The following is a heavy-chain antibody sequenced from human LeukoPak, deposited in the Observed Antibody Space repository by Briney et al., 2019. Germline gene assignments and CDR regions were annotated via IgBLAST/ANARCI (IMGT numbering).Heavy chain of an antibody. CDR3: AKAIAVAEGYFDY. CDR2: ISWSSGSI. D-gene: IGHD6-13*01. CDR1: GFTFDDYA. Sequence: GGSLRLSCAASGFTFDDYAMHWVRQAPGKGLEWVSGISWSSGSIGYADSVKGRFTISRDNAKNSLYLQMNSLRAEDTALYYCAKAIAVAEGYFDYWGQGTLVTVSS. J-gene: IGHJ4*02. V-gene: IGHV3-9*01.